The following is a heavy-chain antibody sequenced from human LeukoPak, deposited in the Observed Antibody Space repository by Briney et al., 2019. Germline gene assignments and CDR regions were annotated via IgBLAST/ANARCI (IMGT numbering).Heavy chain of an antibody. D-gene: IGHD3-10*01. J-gene: IGHJ4*02. V-gene: IGHV3-48*01. Sequence: GGSLRLSCAASGFTFSNYNMNWVRQPPGKGLQWVSYISSSSNIIYYADSVKGRFTISRDNAKSSLFLQMNSLRAEDTAVYYCARDFAREFTIDYWGQGTLVTVSS. CDR2: ISSSSNII. CDR3: ARDFAREFTIDY. CDR1: GFTFSNYN.